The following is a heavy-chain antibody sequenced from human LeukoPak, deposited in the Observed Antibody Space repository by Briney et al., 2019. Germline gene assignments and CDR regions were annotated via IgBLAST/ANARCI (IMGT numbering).Heavy chain of an antibody. D-gene: IGHD6-19*01. CDR3: ARLNDIAVAGSPKDWYFDL. CDR2: IYYSGST. Sequence: SETLSLTCIVSGGSISGYYRNWIRQAPGKGLEWIGYIYYSGSTNYNPSLKSRVALSVDTSKMQFSLKLSSVTAADTAVYYCARLNDIAVAGSPKDWYFDLWGRGTLVTVSS. CDR1: GGSISGYY. V-gene: IGHV4-59*01. J-gene: IGHJ2*01.